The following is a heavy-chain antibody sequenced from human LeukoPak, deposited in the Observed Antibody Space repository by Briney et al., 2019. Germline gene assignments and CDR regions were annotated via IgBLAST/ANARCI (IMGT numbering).Heavy chain of an antibody. Sequence: PSETLSLTCTVSGGSTSTYYWSWIRQPPGKGLECLGFIFHTGTTNYNPSLKSRVTISVDTSKNQFSLKLSSVTAADTAVYYCARSLLWFGELSSNWFDPWGQGTLVTVSS. CDR3: ARSLLWFGELSSNWFDP. V-gene: IGHV4-59*01. CDR1: GGSTSTYY. CDR2: IFHTGTT. D-gene: IGHD3-10*01. J-gene: IGHJ5*02.